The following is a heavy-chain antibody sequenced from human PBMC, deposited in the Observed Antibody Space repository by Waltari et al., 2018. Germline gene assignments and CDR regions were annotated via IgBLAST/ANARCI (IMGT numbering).Heavy chain of an antibody. J-gene: IGHJ4*02. Sequence: EVQLVESGGGLVQPGGSLRLSCAASGFTFSNYAMTWVRQAPGKGLELVSSSRGGTTDYADSVKGRFTISRDNSKNTLYLQMNSLRAEDTAVYYCAKNSGRGTMTIPIFDYWGQGTLVTVSS. CDR1: GFTFSNYA. D-gene: IGHD4-17*01. V-gene: IGHV3-23*04. CDR2: SRGGTT. CDR3: AKNSGRGTMTIPIFDY.